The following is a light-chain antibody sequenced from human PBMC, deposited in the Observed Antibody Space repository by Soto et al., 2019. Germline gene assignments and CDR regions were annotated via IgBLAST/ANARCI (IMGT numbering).Light chain of an antibody. J-gene: IGKJ1*01. CDR2: KES. CDR1: QSISSW. CDR3: QQDKSYSRTWT. Sequence: DIQMTQSPSTLSASVGDRVTITCRASQSISSWLAWYQQKPGKAPKLLIYKESSVESGAPSRLSGSGSGTEFSFTISSLQPDDFETNYCQQDKSYSRTWTFGQGTKVEIK. V-gene: IGKV1-5*03.